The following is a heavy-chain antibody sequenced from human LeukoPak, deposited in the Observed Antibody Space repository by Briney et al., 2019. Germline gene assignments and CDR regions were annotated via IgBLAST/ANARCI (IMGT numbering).Heavy chain of an antibody. Sequence: ASVKVSCKASGYTLTSYDINWVRQATGQGLEWMGWMNPNSGNTGYAQKFQGRVTITRNTSISTAYMELSSLRSEDTAMYYCARSSYDSSGLVPAEYFQHWGQGTLVTVSS. CDR3: ARSSYDSSGLVPAEYFQH. D-gene: IGHD3-22*01. J-gene: IGHJ1*01. V-gene: IGHV1-8*03. CDR1: GYTLTSYD. CDR2: MNPNSGNT.